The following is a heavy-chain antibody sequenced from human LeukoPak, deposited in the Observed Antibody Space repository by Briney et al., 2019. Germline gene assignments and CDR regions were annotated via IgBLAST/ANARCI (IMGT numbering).Heavy chain of an antibody. CDR1: GGSISSGIYY. Sequence: SETLSLTCTVSGGSISSGIYYWNWIRQPAGKGLEWIGRIYSSGSTNYNPFLKSRVTISLDTSKNQFSLRLSSVTAADTAVYYCARDSGAVEDTGVGFDYWGQGTLVTVSS. CDR3: ARDSGAVEDTGVGFDY. D-gene: IGHD2-8*02. J-gene: IGHJ4*02. V-gene: IGHV4-61*02. CDR2: IYSSGST.